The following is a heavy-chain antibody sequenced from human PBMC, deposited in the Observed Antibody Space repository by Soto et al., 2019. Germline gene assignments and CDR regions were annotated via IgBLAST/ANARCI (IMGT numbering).Heavy chain of an antibody. V-gene: IGHV4-31*03. CDR3: ARMYSSGSGWFHP. CDR2: FYSSGSI. CDR1: GYSITAGGYY. J-gene: IGHJ5*02. D-gene: IGHD6-19*01. Sequence: SETLSLTCFVSGYSITAGGYYWSWIRHHPGKGLEWIGSFYSSGSIIYNPSLRSRVSISGDTSSNQFSMSLTSVTAADTARYYCARMYSSGSGWFHPWGQGTLVAVFS.